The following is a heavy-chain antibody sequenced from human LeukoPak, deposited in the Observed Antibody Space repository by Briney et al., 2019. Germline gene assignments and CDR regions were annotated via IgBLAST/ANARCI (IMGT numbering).Heavy chain of an antibody. CDR2: IRIGGGGT. D-gene: IGHD3-22*01. CDR1: GFDLTTYA. J-gene: IGHJ3*02. Sequence: PGGSLRLSCAASGFDLTTYAMTWVRQAPAKGLEWVSSIRIGGGGTYYADSVKGRFTISRDNSKNTLYLQMNSLRAEDTAVYYCARVLQYYYDSSGYEAEAFDIWGQGTMVTVSS. CDR3: ARVLQYYYDSSGYEAEAFDI. V-gene: IGHV3-23*01.